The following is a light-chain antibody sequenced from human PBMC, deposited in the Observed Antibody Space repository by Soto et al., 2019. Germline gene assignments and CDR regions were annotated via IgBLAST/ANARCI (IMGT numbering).Light chain of an antibody. CDR2: DAS. CDR1: QDISNY. CDR3: QQCAHLPT. J-gene: IGKJ4*01. Sequence: DIQMTQSPSSLSASVGDRVTITCQASQDISNYLNWYQQKPGKAPQLLIYDASTLETGVPSRFSGSGSGTHFTFTIISLQPEDVASSYCQQCAHLPTFGGGTKVEIK. V-gene: IGKV1-33*01.